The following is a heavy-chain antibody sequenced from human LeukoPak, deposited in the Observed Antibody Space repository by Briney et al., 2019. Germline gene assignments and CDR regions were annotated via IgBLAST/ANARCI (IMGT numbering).Heavy chain of an antibody. D-gene: IGHD3-10*01. V-gene: IGHV3-7*01. CDR3: ARAHSITMVRGVMALGY. Sequence: GGSLRLSCAASGFTFSSYWMSWVRQAPGKGLEWVANIKQHGSEKYYVDSVKGRFTISRDNTKNTLNLQMNSLRAEDTAVYYCARAHSITMVRGVMALGYWGQGTLVTVSS. CDR1: GFTFSSYW. CDR2: IKQHGSEK. J-gene: IGHJ4*02.